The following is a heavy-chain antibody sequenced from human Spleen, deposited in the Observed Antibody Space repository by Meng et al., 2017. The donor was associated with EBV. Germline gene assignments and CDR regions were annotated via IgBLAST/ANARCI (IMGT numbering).Heavy chain of an antibody. CDR1: GGSISSSHW. V-gene: IGHV4-4*02. Sequence: QVPLQGSGPGPVKPSGTLSLTCAVSGGSISSSHWWSWVRQSPGKGLEWIGEIYHSGNTNYKPSLKSRVTISVDKSKNQFSLNLSSVTAADTAVYFCARGSGGYYLYWGQGALVTVSS. J-gene: IGHJ4*02. D-gene: IGHD3-22*01. CDR2: IYHSGNT. CDR3: ARGSGGYYLY.